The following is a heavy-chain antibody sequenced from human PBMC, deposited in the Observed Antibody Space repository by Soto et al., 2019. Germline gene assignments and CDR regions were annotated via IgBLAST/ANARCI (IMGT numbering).Heavy chain of an antibody. CDR1: GFTFSSYG. CDR3: AIETPTDGTTPAFHY. CDR2: ISYDGSNK. V-gene: IGHV3-30*03. Sequence: QVQLVESGGGVVQPGRSLRLSCAASGFTFSSYGMHWVRQAPGKGLEWVAVISYDGSNKYYADSVKGRFTISRDNSKNTLYLQMNSLRAEDTAVSYCAIETPTDGTTPAFHYWGQGTLVTVSS. D-gene: IGHD1-7*01. J-gene: IGHJ4*02.